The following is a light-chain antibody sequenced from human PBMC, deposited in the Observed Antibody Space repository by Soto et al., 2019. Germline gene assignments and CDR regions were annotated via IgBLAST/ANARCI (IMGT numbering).Light chain of an antibody. CDR3: GSYTSSDTMI. CDR1: SSDIGRYNY. J-gene: IGLJ2*01. CDR2: DVS. V-gene: IGLV2-14*03. Sequence: QSALTQPASVSGSPGQSITISCTGTSSDIGRYNYVSWYQHSPGKAPKLIIYDVSDRPSGVSNRFSGSKSGTTASLTISGLQAEDEADYYCGSYTSSDTMIFGGGTKATVL.